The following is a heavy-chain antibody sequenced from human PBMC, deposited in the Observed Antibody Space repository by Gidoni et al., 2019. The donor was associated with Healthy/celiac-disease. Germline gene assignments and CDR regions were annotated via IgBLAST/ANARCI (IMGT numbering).Heavy chain of an antibody. CDR3: ARDLPAAGKGWYFDL. J-gene: IGHJ2*01. CDR2: INPNSGGT. Sequence: QVQLVQSGAEVKKPGVSVKVSCKASGYTFTGYYMHWVRQAPGQGLEWMGWINPNSGGTNYAQKFQGRVTMTRDTSISTAYMELSRLRSDDTAVYYCARDLPAAGKGWYFDLWGRGTLVTVSS. D-gene: IGHD6-13*01. CDR1: GYTFTGYY. V-gene: IGHV1-2*02.